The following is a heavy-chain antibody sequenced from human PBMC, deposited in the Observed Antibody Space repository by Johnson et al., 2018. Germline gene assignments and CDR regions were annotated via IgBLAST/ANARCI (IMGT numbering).Heavy chain of an antibody. J-gene: IGHJ1*01. V-gene: IGHV3-33*01. Sequence: QVQLVQSGGGVVQPGRSLRLSCAASGFTFSSHGMHWVRQAPGKGLEWVAVIWSDGSKKYYADSAKGRFTVSRDNSKNTLYLQMDSLRAEDTAIYYCARDRGDCSGGSCWGYFLHWGQGTLVTVSS. D-gene: IGHD2-15*01. CDR3: ARDRGDCSGGSCWGYFLH. CDR1: GFTFSSHG. CDR2: IWSDGSKK.